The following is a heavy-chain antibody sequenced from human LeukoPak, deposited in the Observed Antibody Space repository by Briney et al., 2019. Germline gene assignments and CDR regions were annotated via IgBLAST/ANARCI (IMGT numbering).Heavy chain of an antibody. CDR1: GFIVSDNY. CDR3: ARGRMPNGAEN. V-gene: IGHV3-53*01. CDR2: IYPDGRA. J-gene: IGHJ4*02. D-gene: IGHD2-2*01. Sequence: PGGSLRLSCVASGFIVSDNYMSWIRQAPGKEPQWVSIIYPDGRAFYADSVKGRFTISRDNSRNTLYLQMNSLRADDTALYYCARGRMPNGAENWGQGTLVTVSS.